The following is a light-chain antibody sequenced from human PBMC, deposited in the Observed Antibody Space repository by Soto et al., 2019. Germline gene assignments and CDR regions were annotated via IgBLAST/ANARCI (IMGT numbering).Light chain of an antibody. CDR3: QHSGTSAL. CDR2: AS. Sequence: EIVLTQSPGTLSLSPGERATLSCRASQSVSDSYLAWYQQKPGQAPRLLIYASSRATGIPDRFSGSGSGTDFTLTISRLEPEDFAVYYCQHSGTSALFGPGTQVDIK. V-gene: IGKV3-20*01. CDR1: QSVSDSY. J-gene: IGKJ3*01.